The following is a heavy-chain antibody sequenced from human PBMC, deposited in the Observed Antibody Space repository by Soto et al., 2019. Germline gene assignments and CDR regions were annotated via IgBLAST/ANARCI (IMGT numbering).Heavy chain of an antibody. CDR1: GYTFTSYD. Sequence: ASVKVSCKASGYTFTSYDINWVRQATGQGLEWMGWMNPNSGNTGYAQKFQGRVTMTRNTSISTAYMELISLRSEDTAGYDCARGGSIAVAGSRWFDPWGQGTLVTVSS. J-gene: IGHJ5*02. CDR2: MNPNSGNT. CDR3: ARGGSIAVAGSRWFDP. V-gene: IGHV1-8*01. D-gene: IGHD6-19*01.